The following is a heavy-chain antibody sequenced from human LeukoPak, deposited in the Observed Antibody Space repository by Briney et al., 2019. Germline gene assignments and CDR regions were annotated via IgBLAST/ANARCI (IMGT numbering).Heavy chain of an antibody. J-gene: IGHJ4*02. V-gene: IGHV4-39*01. Sequence: GSLRLSCAASGFTFSDYYMSWIRQAPGKGLEWVGSIYYSGSTYYNPSLKSRVTISVDTSKNQFSLKLSSVTAADTAVYYCARPRGYCSGGSCYFDYWGQGTLVTVSS. CDR1: GFTFSDYY. CDR3: ARPRGYCSGGSCYFDY. D-gene: IGHD2-15*01. CDR2: IYYSGST.